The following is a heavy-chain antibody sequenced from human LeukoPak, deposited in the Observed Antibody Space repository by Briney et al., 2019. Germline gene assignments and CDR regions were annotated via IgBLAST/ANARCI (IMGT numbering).Heavy chain of an antibody. CDR2: ISYDGSNK. V-gene: IGHV3-33*03. CDR3: AKAAGYCSGGSCSDY. J-gene: IGHJ4*02. Sequence: SGGSLRLSCAASGYTFNNYGMHWVRQAPGKGLEWVAVISYDGSNKYYADSVKGRFTISRDNSKNTLYLQMNSLRAEDTAVYYCAKAAGYCSGGSCSDYWGQGTLVTVSS. D-gene: IGHD2-15*01. CDR1: GYTFNNYG.